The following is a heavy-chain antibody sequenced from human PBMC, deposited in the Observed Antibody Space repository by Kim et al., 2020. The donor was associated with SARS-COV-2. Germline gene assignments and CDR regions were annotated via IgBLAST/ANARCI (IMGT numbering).Heavy chain of an antibody. Sequence: NPSLKRRVTISVDTSKNQFSLKLSSVTAADTAVYYCARDHIDSLTRAIDPWGQGTLVTVSS. D-gene: IGHD2-15*01. V-gene: IGHV4-59*01. CDR3: ARDHIDSLTRAIDP. J-gene: IGHJ5*02.